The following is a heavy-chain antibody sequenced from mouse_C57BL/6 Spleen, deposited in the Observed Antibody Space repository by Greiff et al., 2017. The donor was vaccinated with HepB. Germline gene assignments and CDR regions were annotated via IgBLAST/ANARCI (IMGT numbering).Heavy chain of an antibody. Sequence: VQLQQPGAELVRPGSSVKLSCKASGYTFTSYWMHWVKQRPIQGLEWIGNIDPSDSETHYNQKFKDKATLTVDKSSSTAYMQLSSLTSEDSAVYYCARFGAQATSFAYWGQGTLVTVSA. J-gene: IGHJ3*01. V-gene: IGHV1-52*01. D-gene: IGHD3-2*02. CDR1: GYTFTSYW. CDR2: IDPSDSET. CDR3: ARFGAQATSFAY.